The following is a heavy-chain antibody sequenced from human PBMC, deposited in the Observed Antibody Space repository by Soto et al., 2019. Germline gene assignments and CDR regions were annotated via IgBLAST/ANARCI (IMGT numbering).Heavy chain of an antibody. V-gene: IGHV5-10-1*01. CDR1: YW. J-gene: IGHJ4*01. CDR3: ARQIYASDTGPNFQCFLDF. CDR2: IDPSDSPT. Sequence: YWSSWMSKKPGKGLEWMGRIDPSDSPTYYSPSFRGHVTISVTKSITTVFLQWSSLRASDTAMYYCARQIYASDTGPNFQCFLDFRGHGTLVTVSS. D-gene: IGHD2-2*01.